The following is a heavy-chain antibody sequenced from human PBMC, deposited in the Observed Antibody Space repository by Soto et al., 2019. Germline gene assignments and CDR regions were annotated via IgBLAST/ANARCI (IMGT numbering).Heavy chain of an antibody. V-gene: IGHV3-15*01. CDR3: TTDRYYDSSGYYYDY. J-gene: IGHJ4*02. CDR1: GFTFSNAW. Sequence: GGSLRLSCAASGFTFSNAWMSWVRQAPGKGLEWVGRIKSKTDGGTTDYAAPVKGRFTISRDDSKNTLYLQMNSLKTEDTAVYYCTTDRYYDSSGYYYDYWGQGTLVTVSS. CDR2: IKSKTDGGTT. D-gene: IGHD3-22*01.